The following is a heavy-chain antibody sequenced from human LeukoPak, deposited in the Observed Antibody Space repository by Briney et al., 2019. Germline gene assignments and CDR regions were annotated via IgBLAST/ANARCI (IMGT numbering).Heavy chain of an antibody. CDR1: GGSISSSY. D-gene: IGHD5-12*01. CDR2: IYTSGST. CDR3: ARDGSGYDFGY. V-gene: IGHV4-4*07. Sequence: KPSETLSLTCTVYGGSISSSYWSWIRQPAGKGLEWIGRIYTSGSTYYNPSLKSRVTMSVDTPENQLSLNLSSVTAADTAVYYCARDGSGYDFGYWGQGTLVTVSS. J-gene: IGHJ4*02.